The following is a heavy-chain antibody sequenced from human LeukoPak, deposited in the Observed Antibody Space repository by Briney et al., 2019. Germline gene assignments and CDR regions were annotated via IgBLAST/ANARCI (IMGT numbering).Heavy chain of an antibody. J-gene: IGHJ4*02. V-gene: IGHV3-23*01. CDR1: AFTFSSYA. Sequence: RTGGSLRLSCAASAFTFSSYAMSWVRQPPGKGLEWVSTISRSGGTLDYADSVTGRFTISRDNSKNTLYLQLNSLRAEDTAVYYCARQQLLAIDSWGQGTLVTVSS. CDR3: ARQQLLAIDS. D-gene: IGHD6-19*01. CDR2: ISRSGGTL.